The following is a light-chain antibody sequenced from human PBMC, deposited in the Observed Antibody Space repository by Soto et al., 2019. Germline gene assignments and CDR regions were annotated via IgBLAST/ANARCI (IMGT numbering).Light chain of an antibody. Sequence: QSVLTQPPSASGSPGQSVTIPCTGTSSDVSGYNFVSWYQQHPGKAPKLMSYGVSERPSGVSDRFSGSKSGTTASLTVSGLQAEDEADYYCSSYAGSNILVFGTGTKVTVL. CDR1: SSDVSGYNF. J-gene: IGLJ1*01. CDR3: SSYAGSNILV. CDR2: GVS. V-gene: IGLV2-8*01.